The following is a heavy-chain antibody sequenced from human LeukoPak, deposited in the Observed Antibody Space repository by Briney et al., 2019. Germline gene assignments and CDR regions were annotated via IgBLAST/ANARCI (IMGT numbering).Heavy chain of an antibody. D-gene: IGHD5-18*01. Sequence: GGSLRLXCAASGFTFNNYAMTWGRRAPGKGLEWVSVINGGGSSYYADSVKGRFTVSRDNSKNTLSLQMNSLRDEDTAVYYCAKGQGYNYGDSIDYWGQGTLVTVSS. CDR3: AKGQGYNYGDSIDY. J-gene: IGHJ4*02. CDR2: INGGGSS. CDR1: GFTFNNYA. V-gene: IGHV3-23*01.